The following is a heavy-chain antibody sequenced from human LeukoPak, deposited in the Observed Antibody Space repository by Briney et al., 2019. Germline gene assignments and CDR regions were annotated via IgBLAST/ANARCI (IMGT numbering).Heavy chain of an antibody. Sequence: PSETLSLTCTVSGGSISSSSYYWGWIRQPPGKGLEWIGSIYYSGSTYYNPSLKSRVTISVDTSKNQFSLKLSSVTAADTAVYYCARTMNVDTAMYPYPRENSSDYWGQGTLVTVSS. CDR3: ARTMNVDTAMYPYPRENSSDY. J-gene: IGHJ4*02. V-gene: IGHV4-39*07. CDR1: GGSISSSSYY. CDR2: IYYSGST. D-gene: IGHD5-18*01.